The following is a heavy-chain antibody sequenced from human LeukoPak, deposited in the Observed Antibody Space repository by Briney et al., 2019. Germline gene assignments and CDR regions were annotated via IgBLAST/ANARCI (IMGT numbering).Heavy chain of an antibody. CDR3: ARGDYGDPYRY. Sequence: SETLSLTCTVSGGSISSYYWSWIRQPPGKGLEWIGYIYYSGSTNYNPSLKSRVTISVDTSKSQFSLKLSSVTAADTAVYYCARGDYGDPYRYWGQGTLVTVSS. J-gene: IGHJ4*02. D-gene: IGHD4-17*01. V-gene: IGHV4-59*01. CDR1: GGSISSYY. CDR2: IYYSGST.